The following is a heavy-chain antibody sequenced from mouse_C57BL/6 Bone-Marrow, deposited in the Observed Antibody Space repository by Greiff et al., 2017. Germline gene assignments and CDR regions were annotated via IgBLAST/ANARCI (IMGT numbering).Heavy chain of an antibody. Sequence: VQLQQPGAELVKPGASVKLSCKASGYTFTSYWMHWVKQRPGQGLEWIGMIHPNSGSTKYNEKFKSKATLTVDKSSSTAYMQLSSLTSEDSAVYYGARASGGYWDFEVWGTGTTVTVSS. V-gene: IGHV1-64*01. CDR2: IHPNSGST. CDR1: GYTFTSYW. D-gene: IGHD6-1*01. J-gene: IGHJ1*03. CDR3: ARASGGYWDFEV.